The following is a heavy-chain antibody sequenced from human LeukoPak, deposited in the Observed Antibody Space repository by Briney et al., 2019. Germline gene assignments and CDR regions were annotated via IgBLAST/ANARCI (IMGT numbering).Heavy chain of an antibody. CDR2: IYYSGST. J-gene: IGHJ6*02. CDR1: GGSISSYY. D-gene: IGHD6-13*01. V-gene: IGHV4-59*08. Sequence: SETLSLTCTVSGGSISSYYWSWTRQPPGKGLEWIGYIYYSGSTNYNPSLKSRVTISVDTSKNQFSLKLSSVTAADTAVYYCATRYSSSWDYYYYYGMDVWGQGTTVTVSS. CDR3: ATRYSSSWDYYYYYGMDV.